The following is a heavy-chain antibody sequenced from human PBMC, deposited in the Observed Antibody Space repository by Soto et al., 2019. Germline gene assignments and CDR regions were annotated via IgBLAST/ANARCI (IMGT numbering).Heavy chain of an antibody. D-gene: IGHD3-3*01. CDR1: GFSLSTSGVG. Sequence: SGPTLVNPTQTLTLTCTFSGFSLSTSGVGVGRIHQPPGKALEWLALIYWDDDKRYSPSLKSRLTITKDTSKNQVVLTMTNMDPVDTATYYCAHSGWDYDFWSGYRRWGFDPWGQGTLVTVSS. CDR2: IYWDDDK. V-gene: IGHV2-5*02. CDR3: AHSGWDYDFWSGYRRWGFDP. J-gene: IGHJ5*02.